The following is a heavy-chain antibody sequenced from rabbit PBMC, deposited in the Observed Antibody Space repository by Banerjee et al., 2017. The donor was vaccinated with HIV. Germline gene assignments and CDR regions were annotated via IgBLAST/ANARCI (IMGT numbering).Heavy chain of an antibody. CDR1: GFSFSGSYY. Sequence: QSLEESGGDLVKPGASLTLACTASGFSFSGSYYIYWVRQAPGKGLEWIACISAGSSGNTYYAGWAKGRFTISKTSSTTVTLQMTSLTAADTATYFCARDIIISDDLWGPGTLVTVS. J-gene: IGHJ4*01. CDR3: ARDIIISDDL. V-gene: IGHV1S40*01. D-gene: IGHD1-1*01. CDR2: ISAGSSGNT.